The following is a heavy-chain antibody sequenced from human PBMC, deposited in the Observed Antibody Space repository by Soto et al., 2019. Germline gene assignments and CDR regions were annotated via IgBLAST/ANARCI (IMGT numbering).Heavy chain of an antibody. CDR1: GGTFSSYA. CDR2: ITPIFGTA. CDR3: ASGYDSSGYYIPN. Sequence: GASVKVSCKASGGTFSSYAISWVRQAPGQGLEWMGGITPIFGTANYAQKFQGRVTITADKSTSTAYMELSSLRSEDTAVYYCASGYDSSGYYIPNWGQGTLVTVSS. D-gene: IGHD3-22*01. J-gene: IGHJ4*02. V-gene: IGHV1-69*06.